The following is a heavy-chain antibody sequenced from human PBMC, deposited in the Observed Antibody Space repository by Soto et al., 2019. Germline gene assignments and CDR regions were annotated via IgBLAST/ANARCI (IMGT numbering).Heavy chain of an antibody. Sequence: GGSLRLSCAASGFTFSSYGMHWVRQAPGKGLEWVAVISYDGSNKYYADSVKGRFTISRDNSKNTLYLQMNSLRAEDTAVYYCAKDARLGELTLFDYWGQGTLVTVSS. V-gene: IGHV3-30*18. D-gene: IGHD3-16*01. CDR2: ISYDGSNK. J-gene: IGHJ4*02. CDR3: AKDARLGELTLFDY. CDR1: GFTFSSYG.